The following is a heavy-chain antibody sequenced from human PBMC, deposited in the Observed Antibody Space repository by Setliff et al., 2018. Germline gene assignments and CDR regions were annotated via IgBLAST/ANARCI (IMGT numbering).Heavy chain of an antibody. Sequence: ETLSLTCTVSGASISSGGYYWNWICQHPGKGLEWIGHIYYNGRIDHNPSLKSRVTISLDTSKSQFFLKLNSVTAADTAVYYCARMSGFLYMDVWGKGTPVTVSS. D-gene: IGHD3-3*01. J-gene: IGHJ6*03. V-gene: IGHV4-61*08. CDR3: ARMSGFLYMDV. CDR1: GASISSGGYY. CDR2: IYYNGRI.